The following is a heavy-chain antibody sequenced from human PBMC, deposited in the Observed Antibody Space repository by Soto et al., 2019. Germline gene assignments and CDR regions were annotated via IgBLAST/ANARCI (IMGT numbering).Heavy chain of an antibody. J-gene: IGHJ5*02. CDR1: GYTFTGYY. D-gene: IGHD3-3*01. CDR2: INPNSGGT. CDR3: ARGSRLRFLELYNWFDP. Sequence: GASVKVSCKASGYTFTGYYMHWVRQAPGQGLEWMGWINPNSGGTNYAQKFQGWVTMTRDTSISTAYMELSRLRSDDTAVYYCARGSRLRFLELYNWFDPWGQGTLVTVSS. V-gene: IGHV1-2*04.